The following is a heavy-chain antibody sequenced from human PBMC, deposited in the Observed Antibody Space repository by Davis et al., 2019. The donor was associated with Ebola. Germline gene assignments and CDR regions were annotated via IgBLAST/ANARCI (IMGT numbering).Heavy chain of an antibody. CDR1: GYTFTGYY. Sequence: AASVKVSCKASGYTFTGYYMHWVRQAPGQGLEWMGIINPSGGSTNYAQKFQGRVTITADESTSTAYMELSSLRSEDTAVYYCARMPRYGDSYYFDYWGQGTLVTVSS. CDR2: INPSGGST. J-gene: IGHJ4*02. CDR3: ARMPRYGDSYYFDY. V-gene: IGHV1-46*01. D-gene: IGHD4-17*01.